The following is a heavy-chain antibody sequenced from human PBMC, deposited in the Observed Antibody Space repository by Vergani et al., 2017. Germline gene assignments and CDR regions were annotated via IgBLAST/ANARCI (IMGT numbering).Heavy chain of an antibody. CDR2: VSPYNGNT. CDR3: ARARYCSSTSCSAMGYYYYMDV. V-gene: IGHV1-18*01. Sequence: QSQLVQSGDEVKKPGASVKVSCKTSGYSFINYGISWVRQAPGQGLEWLGWVSPYNGNTNYGQKIQGRVTMTTDTSTRTAYMQLRSLTFDDTAVYYCARARYCSSTSCSAMGYYYYMDVWGKGTTVTVSS. J-gene: IGHJ6*03. D-gene: IGHD2-2*01. CDR1: GYSFINYG.